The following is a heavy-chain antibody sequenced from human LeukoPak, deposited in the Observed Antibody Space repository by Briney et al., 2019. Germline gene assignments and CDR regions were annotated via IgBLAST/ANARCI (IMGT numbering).Heavy chain of an antibody. V-gene: IGHV3-21*01. CDR1: GFTFSSHS. CDR2: FSSSSSYI. J-gene: IGHJ4*02. CDR3: AREGYCSTTNCHFDY. D-gene: IGHD2-2*01. Sequence: GGSLRLSCAASGFTFSSHSMNWVRQAPGKGLEWVSFFSSSSSYIYYADSVKGRLTISRDNAKNSLYLQMNSLRAEDTAVYYCAREGYCSTTNCHFDYWGQGTLVTVSS.